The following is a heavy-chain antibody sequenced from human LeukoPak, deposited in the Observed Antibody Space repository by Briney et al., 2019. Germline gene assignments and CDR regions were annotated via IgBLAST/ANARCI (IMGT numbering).Heavy chain of an antibody. CDR3: ARGNWGSYSFDI. Sequence: SETLSLTCIVSGGSLSSYYWSWIRQPPGKGLEWIGYIYCSGSTNYNPSLNSRVTISVDPSKKQFSLKLSSVTAADTAVYYCARGNWGSYSFDIWGQGTMVTVSS. D-gene: IGHD7-27*01. V-gene: IGHV4-59*01. J-gene: IGHJ3*02. CDR1: GGSLSSYY. CDR2: IYCSGST.